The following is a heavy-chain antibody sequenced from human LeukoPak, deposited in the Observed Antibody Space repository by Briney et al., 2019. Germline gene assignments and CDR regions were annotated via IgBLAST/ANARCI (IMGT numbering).Heavy chain of an antibody. D-gene: IGHD2-21*02. V-gene: IGHV3-30-3*01. CDR2: ISYDGSNK. J-gene: IGHJ3*01. CDR3: AREKLLTDAFDV. Sequence: PGRSLRLSCSASGFTFSSYAMHWGRQAPGKGLEWVAVISYDGSNKYYADSVKGRFTISRDNSKNTLYLQMNSLRAEDTAVYYCAREKLLTDAFDVWGQGTMVTVSS. CDR1: GFTFSSYA.